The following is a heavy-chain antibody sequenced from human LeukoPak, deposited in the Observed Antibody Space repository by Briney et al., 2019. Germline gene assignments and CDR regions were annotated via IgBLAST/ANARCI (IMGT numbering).Heavy chain of an antibody. CDR3: ARGGYNLAFAFDY. CDR1: GFTFSSYW. CDR2: INSDGSST. D-gene: IGHD5-24*01. V-gene: IGHV3-74*01. Sequence: QPGGSLRLSCAASGFTFSSYWMHWVRQAPGKGLVWVSRINSDGSSTSYADSVKGRFTISRDNAKNTLYLQMNSLRAEDTAVYYCARGGYNLAFAFDYWGQGTLVTVSS. J-gene: IGHJ4*02.